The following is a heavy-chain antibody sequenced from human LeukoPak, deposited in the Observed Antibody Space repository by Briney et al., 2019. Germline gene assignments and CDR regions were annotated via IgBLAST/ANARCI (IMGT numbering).Heavy chain of an antibody. V-gene: IGHV3-30-3*01. CDR2: ISYDGSNK. CDR3: ARGRCSSTSCYTHYFDY. Sequence: PGGSLRLSCAASGFTFSSYTMHWVRQASGQGLEWVAVISYDGSNKYYADSVKGRFTISGDTSKNTLYLQMNSLRAEDTAVYYCARGRCSSTSCYTHYFDYWGQGTLVTVSS. D-gene: IGHD2-2*02. J-gene: IGHJ4*02. CDR1: GFTFSSYT.